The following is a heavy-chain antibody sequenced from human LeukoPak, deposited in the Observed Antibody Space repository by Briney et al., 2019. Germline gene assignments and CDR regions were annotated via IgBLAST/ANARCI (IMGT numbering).Heavy chain of an antibody. V-gene: IGHV3-7*03. CDR3: ARGQYTDGLSY. CDR1: GFTFSTYW. D-gene: IGHD5-24*01. Sequence: GGSLRLSCAASGFTFSTYWMTWVRQAPGKGLEWVAIIKPDGSEKYYVDSVRGRFTISRDNAENSLFLQMNGLRPEDTAVFYCARGQYTDGLSYWGQGTLVTVSS. J-gene: IGHJ4*02. CDR2: IKPDGSEK.